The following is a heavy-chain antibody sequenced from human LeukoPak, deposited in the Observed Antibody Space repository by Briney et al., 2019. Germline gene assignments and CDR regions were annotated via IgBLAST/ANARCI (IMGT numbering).Heavy chain of an antibody. CDR3: ARISYGVVDYYYYMDV. J-gene: IGHJ6*03. V-gene: IGHV2-70*11. Sequence: RESGPTLVNPTQTLTLTCTFSGFSLSTSGVGVGWIRQPPGKALEWLARIDWDDDKYYSTSLKTRLTISKDTSKNQVVLTMTNMDPVDTATYYCARISYGVVDYYYYMDVWGKGTTVTVSS. D-gene: IGHD4-17*01. CDR1: GFSLSTSGVG. CDR2: IDWDDDK.